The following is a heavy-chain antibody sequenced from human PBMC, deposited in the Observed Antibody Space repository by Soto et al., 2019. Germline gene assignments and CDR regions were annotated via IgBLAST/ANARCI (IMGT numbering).Heavy chain of an antibody. Sequence: QVQLVQSGAEVKKPGASVKVSCKVSGYTLTELSMHWVRQAPGKGLEWMGGFDPEDGETIYAQKFQGRVTMTEDTSTDTAYMELSSLRSEHTAVYYCATEALGQGVVAATKWFDPWGQGTLVTVSP. CDR3: ATEALGQGVVAATKWFDP. J-gene: IGHJ5*02. D-gene: IGHD2-15*01. CDR2: FDPEDGET. CDR1: GYTLTELS. V-gene: IGHV1-24*01.